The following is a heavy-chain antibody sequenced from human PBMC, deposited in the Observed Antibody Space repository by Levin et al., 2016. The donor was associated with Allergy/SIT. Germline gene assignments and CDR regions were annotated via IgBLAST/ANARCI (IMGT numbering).Heavy chain of an antibody. CDR3: ARDMGCSSTSCYRMPGY. V-gene: IGHV3-30*03. CDR2: ISYDGSNK. J-gene: IGHJ4*02. D-gene: IGHD2-2*01. Sequence: GGSLRLSCAASGFTFSSYGMHWVRQAPGKGLEWVAVISYDGSNKYYADSVKGRFTISRDNSKNTLYLQMNSLRAEDTAVYYCARDMGCSSTSCYRMPGYWGQGTLVTVSS. CDR1: GFTFSSYG.